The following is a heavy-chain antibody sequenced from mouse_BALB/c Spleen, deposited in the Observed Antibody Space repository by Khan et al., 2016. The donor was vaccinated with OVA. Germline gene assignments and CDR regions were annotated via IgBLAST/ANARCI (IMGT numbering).Heavy chain of an antibody. CDR1: GYTFTDYN. CDR3: AREWCAWFPY. Sequence: QVQLKQSGAELARPGASVKLSCKASGYTFTDYNINWVKQRTGQGLEWIGEIYPGSNNTYYNEKFKGKVTLTADKSSSTAYMQLSSLTSEDSAVYFCAREWCAWFPYWGQGTLVTVSA. V-gene: IGHV1-77*01. CDR2: IYPGSNNT. J-gene: IGHJ3*01. D-gene: IGHD1-1*02.